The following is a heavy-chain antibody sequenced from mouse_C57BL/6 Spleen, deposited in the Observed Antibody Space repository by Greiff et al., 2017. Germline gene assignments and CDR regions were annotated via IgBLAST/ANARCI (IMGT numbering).Heavy chain of an antibody. Sequence: EVMLVESGGGLVKPGGSLKLSCAASGFTFSSYAMSWVRQTPEKRLEWVATISDGGSYTYYPDNVKGRFTISRDNAKNNLYLQMSHLKSEDTAMYYCARWGTGTTFDYWGQGTTLTVSS. D-gene: IGHD4-1*01. CDR1: GFTFSSYA. CDR3: ARWGTGTTFDY. J-gene: IGHJ2*01. CDR2: ISDGGSYT. V-gene: IGHV5-4*03.